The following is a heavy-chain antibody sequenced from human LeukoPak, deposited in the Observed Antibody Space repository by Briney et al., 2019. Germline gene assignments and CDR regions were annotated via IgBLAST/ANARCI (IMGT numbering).Heavy chain of an antibody. CDR2: ISYDGSNK. CDR3: ARDRGSSFDYFDY. J-gene: IGHJ4*02. CDR1: GYTFTGYY. Sequence: SCKASGYTFTGYYMHWVRQAPGKGLEWVAVISYDGSNKYYADSVKGRFTISRDKSKNTLYLQMNSLRAEDTAVYYCARDRGSSFDYFDYWGQGTLVNVSS. V-gene: IGHV3-30-3*01. D-gene: IGHD3-3*01.